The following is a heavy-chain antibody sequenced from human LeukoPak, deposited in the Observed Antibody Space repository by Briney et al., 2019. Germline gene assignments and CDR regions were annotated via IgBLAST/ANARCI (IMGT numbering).Heavy chain of an antibody. CDR2: IYYSGST. CDR1: GGSISSYY. CDR3: ARDGGHSSSSYNWFDP. Sequence: SETLSLTCTVSGGSISSYYWSWIRQPPGKGLEWSGYIYYSGSTNYNPSLKSRVTISVDTSKNQFSLKLSSVTAADTAVYYCARDGGHSSSSYNWFDPWGQGTLVTVSS. V-gene: IGHV4-59*01. D-gene: IGHD6-13*01. J-gene: IGHJ5*02.